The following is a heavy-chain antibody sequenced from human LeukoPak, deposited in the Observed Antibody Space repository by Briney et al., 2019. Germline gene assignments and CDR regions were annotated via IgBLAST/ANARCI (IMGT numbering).Heavy chain of an antibody. D-gene: IGHD4-17*01. Sequence: PGRSLRLSCAASGFTFSSYGMHWVRQAPGKGLEWVSSISSSSSYIYYADSVKGRFTISRDNAKNSLYLQMNSLRAEDTAVYYCARALLTVTTFDPWGQGTLVTVSS. CDR2: ISSSSSYI. J-gene: IGHJ5*02. V-gene: IGHV3-21*01. CDR1: GFTFSSYG. CDR3: ARALLTVTTFDP.